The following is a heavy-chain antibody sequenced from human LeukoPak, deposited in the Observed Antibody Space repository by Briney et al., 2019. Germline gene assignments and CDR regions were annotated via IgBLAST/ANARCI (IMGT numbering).Heavy chain of an antibody. V-gene: IGHV3-74*01. Sequence: GGSLRLSCAASGFTFSSHWMHWVRQTPGKGLVWVSRINSDGSSTSYADSVAGRFTISRDNAKNTLYLQMNSLRAEDTAVYYCARGNYYDSSGPGGYWGQGTLVIVSS. D-gene: IGHD3-22*01. CDR2: INSDGSST. CDR1: GFTFSSHW. CDR3: ARGNYYDSSGPGGY. J-gene: IGHJ4*02.